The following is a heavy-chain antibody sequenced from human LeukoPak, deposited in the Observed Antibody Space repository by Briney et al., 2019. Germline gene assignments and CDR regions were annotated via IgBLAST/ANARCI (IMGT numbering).Heavy chain of an antibody. CDR3: ARQDLGIVVPAAMQDY. CDR2: INHSGST. D-gene: IGHD2-2*01. Sequence: PSETLSLTCAVSGTSLSSYCWSWIRQPPEKGLEWVGEINHSGSTNYNPSLKRRVTISIGTSKNQFSLKLSSVTAADTAVYYCARQDLGIVVPAAMQDYWGQGTLVTVSS. CDR1: GTSLSSYC. V-gene: IGHV4-34*01. J-gene: IGHJ4*02.